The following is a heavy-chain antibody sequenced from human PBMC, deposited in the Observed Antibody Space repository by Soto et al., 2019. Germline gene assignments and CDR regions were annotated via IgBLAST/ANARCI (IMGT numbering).Heavy chain of an antibody. CDR2: IWYDGSNK. CDR1: GFTFSSYG. CDR3: ARGGIAAAGIDY. V-gene: IGHV3-33*01. Sequence: QVQLVESGGGVVQPGRSLRLSCAASGFTFSSYGMHWVRQAPGKGLEWVAVIWYDGSNKYYADSVKGRFTISRDNSKNTLYLQMNSPRAEDTAVYYCARGGIAAAGIDYWGQGTLVTVSS. J-gene: IGHJ4*02. D-gene: IGHD6-13*01.